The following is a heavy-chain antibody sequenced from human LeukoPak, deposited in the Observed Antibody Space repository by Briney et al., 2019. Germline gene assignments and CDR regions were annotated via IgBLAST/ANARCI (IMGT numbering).Heavy chain of an antibody. D-gene: IGHD1-26*01. CDR3: AREFPRTSGFDY. Sequence: GASVKVSCKASGYTFTGYYMHWVRQAPGQGLEWMGWIYPNSGGTGYAQNFQGRVTMTWDTSITTAYMELNRLTSDDTAVYYCAREFPRTSGFDYWGQGSLSQSPQ. CDR2: IYPNSGGT. CDR1: GYTFTGYY. J-gene: IGHJ4*02. V-gene: IGHV1-2*02.